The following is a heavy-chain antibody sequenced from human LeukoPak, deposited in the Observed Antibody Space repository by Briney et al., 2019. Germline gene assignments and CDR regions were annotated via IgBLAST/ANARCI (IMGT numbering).Heavy chain of an antibody. CDR3: ARLYCSGGNGYGAFDI. V-gene: IGHV4-39*01. CDR2: IHYSRST. D-gene: IGHD2-15*01. Sequence: TSSETLSLTCTVSGGSISSRSYYWGWVRQPPGKGLEWIGSIHYSRSTYYNPSLKSRLTISVDTSKNQFSLKLSSVTAADTAVYYCARLYCSGGNGYGAFDIWGQGTMVTVSS. J-gene: IGHJ3*02. CDR1: GGSISSRSYY.